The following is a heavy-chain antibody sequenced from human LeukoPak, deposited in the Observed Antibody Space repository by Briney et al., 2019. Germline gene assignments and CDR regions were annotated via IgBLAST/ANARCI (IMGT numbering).Heavy chain of an antibody. D-gene: IGHD1-26*01. CDR3: ARGQSRGSFKSYYYYGMDV. J-gene: IGHJ6*02. V-gene: IGHV4-34*01. CDR1: GGSFSGYY. CDR2: INHSGST. Sequence: SETLSLTCAVYGGSFSGYYWSWIRQPPGKGLEWIGEINHSGSTNYNPSLKSRVTISVDTSKNQFSLKLGSVTAADTAVYYCARGQSRGSFKSYYYYGMDVWGQGTTVTVSS.